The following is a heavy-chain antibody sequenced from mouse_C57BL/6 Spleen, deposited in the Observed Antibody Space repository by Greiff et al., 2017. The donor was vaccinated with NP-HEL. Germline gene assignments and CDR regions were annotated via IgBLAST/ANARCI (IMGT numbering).Heavy chain of an antibody. V-gene: IGHV1-5*01. J-gene: IGHJ1*03. CDR1: GYTFTSYW. CDR2: IYPGNSDT. CDR3: TNAVEYWDFDV. D-gene: IGHD1-1*01. Sequence: VQLQQSGTVLARPGASVKMSCKTSGYTFTSYWMHWVQQRPGQGLEWIGAIYPGNSDTSYNQKFKGKVKLTAVTSATTAYMELSSLTNEGAAIYYCTNAVEYWDFDVWGKGTTVTVSS.